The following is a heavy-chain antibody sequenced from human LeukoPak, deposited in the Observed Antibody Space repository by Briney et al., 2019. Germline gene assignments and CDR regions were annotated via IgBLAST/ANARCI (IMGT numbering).Heavy chain of an antibody. J-gene: IGHJ6*03. CDR2: ISGSGGST. V-gene: IGHV3-23*01. CDR3: AKDSCSSTSCLYYYYYYYMDV. CDR1: GFTFSSYA. Sequence: GGSLRLSCAASGFTFSSYAMSWVRQAPGKGLEWVSAISGSGGSTYYADSVKGRFSISRDNSKNTLYLQMNSLRAEDTAVYYCAKDSCSSTSCLYYYYYYYMDVWGKGTTVTVSS. D-gene: IGHD2-2*01.